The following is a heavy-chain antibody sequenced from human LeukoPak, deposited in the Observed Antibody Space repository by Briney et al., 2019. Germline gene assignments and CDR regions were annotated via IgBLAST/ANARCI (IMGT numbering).Heavy chain of an antibody. J-gene: IGHJ4*02. D-gene: IGHD6-13*01. CDR3: AREGPLYSSSRPADLDY. V-gene: IGHV1-69*04. Sequence: ASVTVSFTSSAGTFSSYAISWVRQAPGQGLEWMGRIIPFLGIANYAQKSQGRVTITADKSTSTAYMELSSLRSEDTAVYYCAREGPLYSSSRPADLDYWGQGTLVTVSS. CDR1: AGTFSSYA. CDR2: IIPFLGIA.